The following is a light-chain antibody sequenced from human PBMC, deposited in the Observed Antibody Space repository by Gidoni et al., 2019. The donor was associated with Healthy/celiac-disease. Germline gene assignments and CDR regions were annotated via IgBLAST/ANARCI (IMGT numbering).Light chain of an antibody. CDR2: GAS. CDR3: QQYGSSPVT. V-gene: IGKV3-20*01. J-gene: IGKJ2*01. Sequence: EIVLTQSPCTLSLSPGERATLSCRASQSVSSSYLAWYQQKPGQAPRLLIYGASSRATGIPDRFSGSGSGTDFTLTISRLEPEDFAVYYCQQYGSSPVTFGQGTKLEIK. CDR1: QSVSSSY.